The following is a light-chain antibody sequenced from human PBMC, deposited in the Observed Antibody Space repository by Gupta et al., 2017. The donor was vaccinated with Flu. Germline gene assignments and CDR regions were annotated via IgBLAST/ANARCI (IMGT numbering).Light chain of an antibody. CDR1: PGSVAACHY. V-gene: IGLV8-61*01. CDR3: LIYMNNAWGL. Sequence: TEVTQEATKSVSLGGTVTLTCALTPGSVAACHYVSWYQQNPGQSPRTLIYETDTRSSGVPSRFSGSIIGNTAALTIARAQADDEAHYYCLIYMNNAWGLFGGGTKLTVL. CDR2: ETD. J-gene: IGLJ3*02.